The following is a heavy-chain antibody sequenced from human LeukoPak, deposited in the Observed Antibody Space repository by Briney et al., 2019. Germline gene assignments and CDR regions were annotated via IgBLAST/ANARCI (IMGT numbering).Heavy chain of an antibody. V-gene: IGHV3-23*01. CDR1: GFTFSSYA. J-gene: IGHJ4*02. CDR2: ISGSGGST. CDR3: AKDKGRDDYVWGSYRSTNDY. Sequence: VGSLRLSCAASGFTFSSYAMSWVRQAPGKGLEWVSAISGSGGSTYYADSVKGRFTISRDNSKNTLYLQMNSLRDEDTAVYYCAKDKGRDDYVWGSYRSTNDYWGQGTLVTVSS. D-gene: IGHD3-16*02.